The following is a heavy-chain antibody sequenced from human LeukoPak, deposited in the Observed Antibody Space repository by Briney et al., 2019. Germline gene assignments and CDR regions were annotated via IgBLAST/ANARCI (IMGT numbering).Heavy chain of an antibody. J-gene: IGHJ6*03. V-gene: IGHV3-74*01. CDR1: GFTFSSYW. CDR2: INTDGSST. D-gene: IGHD3-16*01. Sequence: PGGSLRLSCAASGFTFSSYWMHWVRQAPGKGLVWVSRINTDGSSTSYADSVKGRFTISRDNAKNTLYLQMNSLRAEDTAVYYCARDGDFYYYMDVWGKGTTVTVSS. CDR3: ARDGDFYYYMDV.